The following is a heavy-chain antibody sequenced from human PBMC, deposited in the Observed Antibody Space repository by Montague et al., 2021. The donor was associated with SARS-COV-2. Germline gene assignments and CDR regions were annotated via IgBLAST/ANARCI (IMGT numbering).Heavy chain of an antibody. V-gene: IGHV4-61*02. J-gene: IGHJ5*02. D-gene: IGHD2-2*01. CDR1: GGSISSGSYY. CDR2: IYTSGGA. CDR3: ARAALPGRKNWLDP. Sequence: TLSLTCSVSGGSISSGSYYWSWIRQPAGKGLEWIGRIYTSGGANYNPSLNSRVTISVDTSKNQFSLNLTSVTAADTAVYYCARAALPGRKNWLDPWGQGTLVTVSS.